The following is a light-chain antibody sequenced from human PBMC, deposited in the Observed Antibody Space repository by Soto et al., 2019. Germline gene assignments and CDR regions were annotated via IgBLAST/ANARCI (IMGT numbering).Light chain of an antibody. CDR3: LQHHSYPFT. CDR2: DAS. Sequence: DIPMTQSPSSLSASVGDTVTITCRASQGITNELGWYQQKPGKVPKRLIYDASSLQSGVPSRFSGSGSGTEFTLTISSLQPEDFATYYCLQHHSYPFTFGPGTKVDIK. J-gene: IGKJ3*01. V-gene: IGKV1-17*01. CDR1: QGITNE.